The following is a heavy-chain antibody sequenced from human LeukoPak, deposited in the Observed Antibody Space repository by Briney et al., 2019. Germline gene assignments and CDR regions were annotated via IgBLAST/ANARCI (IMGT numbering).Heavy chain of an antibody. J-gene: IGHJ4*02. CDR1: GGSISSYY. Sequence: PSETLSLTCTVPGGSISSYYWSWIRHPAGKGLEWIGRIYTSGSTNYNPSLKSRVTMSVDTSKNQFSLKLSSVTAADTAVYYCAGVGSCGGDCYSTFDYWGQGTLVTVSS. CDR3: AGVGSCGGDCYSTFDY. D-gene: IGHD2-21*02. V-gene: IGHV4-4*07. CDR2: IYTSGST.